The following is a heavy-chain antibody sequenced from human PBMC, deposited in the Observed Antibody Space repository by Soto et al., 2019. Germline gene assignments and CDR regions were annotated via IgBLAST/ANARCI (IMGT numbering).Heavy chain of an antibody. CDR1: GFTFSSYW. CDR3: ARGGPAANWFDP. CDR2: INSDGSST. J-gene: IGHJ5*02. D-gene: IGHD6-13*01. Sequence: EVQLVESGGGLVQPGGSLRLSCVASGFTFSSYWMLWVRQAPGKGLVWVSRINSDGSSTSYVDSVKGRFTISRDNAKNTLYLQMTSLRAEDTAVYYCARGGPAANWFDPWGQGTLVTVSS. V-gene: IGHV3-74*01.